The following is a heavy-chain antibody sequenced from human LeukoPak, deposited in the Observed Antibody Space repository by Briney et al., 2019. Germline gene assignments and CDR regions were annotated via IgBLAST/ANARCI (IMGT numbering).Heavy chain of an antibody. CDR3: ARTFSPVDTAMDVNFDY. CDR2: ICPGDSDT. V-gene: IGHV5-51*01. CDR1: GYSLISNW. D-gene: IGHD5-18*01. J-gene: IGHJ4*02. Sequence: GESLKISCKGSGYSLISNWIGWVRQMPGKGLEWMGIICPGDSDTRYSPSFQGQVTISADKSISTAYLQWSTLKASDTAMYYCARTFSPVDTAMDVNFDYWGQGTLVTVSS.